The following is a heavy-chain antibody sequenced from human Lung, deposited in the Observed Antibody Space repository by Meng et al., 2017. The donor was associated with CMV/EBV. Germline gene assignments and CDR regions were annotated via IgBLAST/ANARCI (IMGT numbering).Heavy chain of an antibody. CDR3: ARGGYYDFWSGYSYYYYGMDV. D-gene: IGHD3-3*01. J-gene: IGHJ6*02. V-gene: IGHV4-59*01. Sequence: ESLKISCTVSGGSISSYYWSWIRQPPGKGLEWIGYIYYSGSTNYNPSLKSRVTISVDTSKNQFSLKLSSVTAADTAVYYCARGGYYDFWSGYSYYYYGMDVWGQGTTVTVSS. CDR2: IYYSGST. CDR1: GGSISSYY.